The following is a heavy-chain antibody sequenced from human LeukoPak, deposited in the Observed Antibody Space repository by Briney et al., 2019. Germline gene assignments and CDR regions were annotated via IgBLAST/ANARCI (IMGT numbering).Heavy chain of an antibody. Sequence: SVKVSCKASGGTFSSYAISWVRQAPGQGLEWMGRIIPIFGTANYAQKFQGRVTITTDESTSTAYMELSSLRSEYTAVYYCARDTEGLFDPWGQGTLVTVAS. CDR3: ARDTEGLFDP. V-gene: IGHV1-69*05. CDR2: IIPIFGTA. CDR1: GGTFSSYA. J-gene: IGHJ5*02.